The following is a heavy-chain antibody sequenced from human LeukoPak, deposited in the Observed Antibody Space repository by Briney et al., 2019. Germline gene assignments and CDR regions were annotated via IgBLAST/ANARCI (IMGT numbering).Heavy chain of an antibody. J-gene: IGHJ6*02. CDR2: INTAGDT. V-gene: IGHV3-13*01. CDR1: GFTFSNYD. D-gene: IGHD3-22*01. Sequence: GGSLRLSCAASGFTFSNYDMHWVRQATGKGLEWVSVINTAGDTYYSGSVKCRFTISREKARNSLYLQINMLRAEDTAVYYCVRDVYASSGGYYYGMDVWGQGTTVTVSS. CDR3: VRDVYASSGGYYYGMDV.